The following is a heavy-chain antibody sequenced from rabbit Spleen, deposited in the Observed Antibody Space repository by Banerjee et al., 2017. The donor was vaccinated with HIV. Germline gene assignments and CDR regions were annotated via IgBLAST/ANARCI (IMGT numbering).Heavy chain of an antibody. CDR2: IYAGSGTST. J-gene: IGHJ4*01. CDR3: ARKGNGPSYDPYFNF. Sequence: QEQLEESGGDLVKPEGSLTLTCTASGFTLRSYWICLVRQAPGKGLEWIGCIYAGSGTSTSYANWAKGRFTISKTSSTTVTLQMTSLTAADTAPYFCARKGNGPSYDPYFNFWGPRTLVTVS. V-gene: IGHV1S45*01. CDR1: GFTLRSYW. D-gene: IGHD6-1*01.